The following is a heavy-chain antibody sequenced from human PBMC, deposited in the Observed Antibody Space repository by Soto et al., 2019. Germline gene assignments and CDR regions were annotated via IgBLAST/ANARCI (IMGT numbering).Heavy chain of an antibody. D-gene: IGHD2-8*02. Sequence: QVQLQQWGAGLLKPSETLSLTCAVYGGSFSGYYWTWIRQPPGTGLEWIGEINPSGSTNYNPSLKSRVTISVDTSKNQFYLKLTSVTAADTAVYYCARDKITGLFDYWGQGTLVTVSS. CDR2: INPSGST. J-gene: IGHJ4*02. CDR3: ARDKITGLFDY. V-gene: IGHV4-34*01. CDR1: GGSFSGYY.